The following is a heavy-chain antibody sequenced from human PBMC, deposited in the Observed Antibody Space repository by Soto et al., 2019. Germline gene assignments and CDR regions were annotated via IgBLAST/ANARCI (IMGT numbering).Heavy chain of an antibody. D-gene: IGHD3-22*01. CDR3: ATDLLSHDYYYDSRGSYYH. V-gene: IGHV3-21*01. J-gene: IGHJ5*02. CDR1: RFNFRSYC. CDR2: ISSSSSYI. Sequence: GGSLRLSCAASRFNFRSYCMNWVRQAPGKGLEWVSSISSSSSYIYYADSVKDRFYISRDNAKNSLYLQMNSLRAEDTAEYYCATDLLSHDYYYDSRGSYYHWGPGTLVTVSS.